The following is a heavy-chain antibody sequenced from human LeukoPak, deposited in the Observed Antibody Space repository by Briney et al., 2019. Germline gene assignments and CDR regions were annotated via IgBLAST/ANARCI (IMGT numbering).Heavy chain of an antibody. CDR1: GYTFTGYY. J-gene: IGHJ5*02. CDR2: INPNSGGT. Sequence: ASVKVSCKASGYTFTGYYMPWVRQAPGQGLEWMGWINPNSGGTNYAQKFQGRVTITRNTSISTAYMELSSLRSEDTAVYYCARGLSYYYDSSGYYHNWFDPWGQGTLVTVSS. CDR3: ARGLSYYYDSSGYYHNWFDP. D-gene: IGHD3-22*01. V-gene: IGHV1-2*02.